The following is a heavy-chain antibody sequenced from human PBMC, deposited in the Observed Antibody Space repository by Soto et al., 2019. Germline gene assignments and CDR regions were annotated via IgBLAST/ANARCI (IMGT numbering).Heavy chain of an antibody. CDR3: ARVLLPTPPVDIAVAGSLDGMDV. V-gene: IGHV1-18*04. CDR1: GYTFTSYG. CDR2: ISAYNGNT. Sequence: QVQLVQSGAEVKKPGASVKVSCKASGYTFTSYGISWVRQAPGQGLEWMGWISAYNGNTNYAQKLQGRVTMTTDTSTRTAHMELRSLRSDDRAVYYCARVLLPTPPVDIAVAGSLDGMDVWGQGTTVTVSS. J-gene: IGHJ6*02. D-gene: IGHD6-19*01.